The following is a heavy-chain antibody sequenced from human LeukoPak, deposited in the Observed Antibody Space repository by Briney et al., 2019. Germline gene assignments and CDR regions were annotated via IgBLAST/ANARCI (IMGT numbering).Heavy chain of an antibody. CDR1: GGTFISYA. J-gene: IGHJ4*02. Sequence: SVKVSCKASGGTFISYAISWVRQAPGQGLEWMGGIIPIFGTANCAQKFQGRVTITTDESTSTAYMELSSLRSEDTAVYYCARRPYYYDSSGYPYWGQGTLVTVSS. D-gene: IGHD3-22*01. V-gene: IGHV1-69*05. CDR2: IIPIFGTA. CDR3: ARRPYYYDSSGYPY.